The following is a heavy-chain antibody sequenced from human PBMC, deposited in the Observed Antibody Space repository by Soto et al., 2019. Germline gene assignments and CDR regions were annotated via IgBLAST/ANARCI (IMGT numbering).Heavy chain of an antibody. CDR1: GGNISNYY. J-gene: IGHJ6*03. D-gene: IGHD3-9*01. CDR3: AGGLRYFDWLYLPNYYYYYMDV. CDR2: IYYSGST. Sequence: PSQTRPLSCTVAGGNISNYYWSWIRQPPGKGLEWIGYIYYSGSTNYNPSLKSRVTISVDTSKNQFSLKLSSVTAADTAVYYCAGGLRYFDWLYLPNYYYYYMDVWGKGTTVTVSS. V-gene: IGHV4-59*08.